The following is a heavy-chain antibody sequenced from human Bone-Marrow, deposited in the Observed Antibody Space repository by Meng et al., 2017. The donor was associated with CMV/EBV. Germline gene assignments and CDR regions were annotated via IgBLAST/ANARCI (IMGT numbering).Heavy chain of an antibody. CDR3: ARERDYSGYDPEIDY. CDR2: ISSSGSTI. CDR1: GFTFSSYE. J-gene: IGHJ4*02. Sequence: GGSLRLSCAASGFTFSSYEMNWVRQAPGKGLEWVSYISSSGSTIYYADSVKGRFTISRDNAKNSLYLQMNSLRAEDTAVYYCARERDYSGYDPEIDYWGQGTLVTVSS. D-gene: IGHD5-12*01. V-gene: IGHV3-48*03.